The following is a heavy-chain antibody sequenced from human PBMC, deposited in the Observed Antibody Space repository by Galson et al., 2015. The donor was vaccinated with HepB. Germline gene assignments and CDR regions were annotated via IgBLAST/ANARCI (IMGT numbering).Heavy chain of an antibody. Sequence: SLRLSCAASGFTFSSYSMNWVRQAPGKGLEWVSSIISSSSYIYYADSVKGRFTISRDNAKNSLYLQMNSLRAEDTAVYYCARGRVMGWQLDYWGQGTLVTVSS. J-gene: IGHJ4*02. CDR2: IISSSSYI. V-gene: IGHV3-21*01. D-gene: IGHD5-24*01. CDR1: GFTFSSYS. CDR3: ARGRVMGWQLDY.